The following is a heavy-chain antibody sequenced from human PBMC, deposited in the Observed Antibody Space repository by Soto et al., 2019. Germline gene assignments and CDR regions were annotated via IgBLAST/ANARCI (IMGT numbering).Heavy chain of an antibody. CDR1: GFTFSSYA. CDR3: ATGGDVVVVSATKGYYFDY. CDR2: ISGSGGST. V-gene: IGHV3-23*01. J-gene: IGHJ4*02. D-gene: IGHD2-15*01. Sequence: GGSLRLSCAASGFTFSSYAMSWVRQAPGKGVEWVSAISGSGGSTYYADSVKGRFTISRDNSKNTLYLQMNSLRAEDTAVYYCATGGDVVVVSATKGYYFDYWGQGTLVTVSS.